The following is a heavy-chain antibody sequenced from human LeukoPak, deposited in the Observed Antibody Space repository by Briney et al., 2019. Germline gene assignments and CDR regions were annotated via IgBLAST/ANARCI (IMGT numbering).Heavy chain of an antibody. D-gene: IGHD2-2*01. CDR3: ASPLGYCSSTSCSDAFDI. J-gene: IGHJ3*02. CDR2: IYHSGST. V-gene: IGHV4-38-2*01. CDR1: GGSFSGYY. Sequence: PSETLSLTCAVYGGSFSGYYWGWIRQPPGEGLEWIGSIYHSGSTYYNPSLKSRVTISVDTSKNQFSLKLSSVTAADTAVYYCASPLGYCSSTSCSDAFDIWGQGTMVTVSS.